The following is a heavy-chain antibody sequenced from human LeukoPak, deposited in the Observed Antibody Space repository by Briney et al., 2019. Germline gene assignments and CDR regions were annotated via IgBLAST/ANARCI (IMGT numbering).Heavy chain of an antibody. J-gene: IGHJ4*02. CDR1: GFTFSDYY. D-gene: IGHD3-9*01. CDR2: ISSSGSTI. Sequence: PGGSLRLSCAASGFTFSDYYMSWIRQAPGKGLGWVSYISSSGSTIYYADSVKGRFTISRDNAKNSLYLQMNSLRAEDTAVYYCARVQDGDFDWLLLIYFDYWGQGTLVTVSS. V-gene: IGHV3-11*04. CDR3: ARVQDGDFDWLLLIYFDY.